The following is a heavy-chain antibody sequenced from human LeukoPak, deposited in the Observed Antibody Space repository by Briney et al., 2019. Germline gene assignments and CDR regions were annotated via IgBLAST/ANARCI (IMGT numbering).Heavy chain of an antibody. CDR1: GGTFSSYA. J-gene: IGHJ4*02. V-gene: IGHV1-69*13. CDR3: ARDRGLYCGGDCFTFDY. CDR2: IIPIFGTA. Sequence: ASVKVSCKASGGTFSSYAISWVRQAPGQGLEWMGGIIPIFGTANYAQKFQGRVTITADESTSTAYMELSSLRSEDTAVYYSARDRGLYCGGDCFTFDYWGQGTLVTVSS. D-gene: IGHD2-21*02.